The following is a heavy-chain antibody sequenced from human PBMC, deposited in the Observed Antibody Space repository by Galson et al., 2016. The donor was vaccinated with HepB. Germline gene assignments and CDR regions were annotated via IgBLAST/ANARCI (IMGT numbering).Heavy chain of an antibody. J-gene: IGHJ4*02. V-gene: IGHV1-24*01. CDR2: FDPEDGET. Sequence: KVSCKVSGYTLSELSMHWARQAPGKGLEWMGGFDPEDGETIYAQKFQGRVTMTEDTSTDTAYMELSSLRSEDTAVYYCAEKRDYDFWSGYEKWGQGTLVTVSS. CDR1: GYTLSELS. D-gene: IGHD3-3*01. CDR3: AEKRDYDFWSGYEK.